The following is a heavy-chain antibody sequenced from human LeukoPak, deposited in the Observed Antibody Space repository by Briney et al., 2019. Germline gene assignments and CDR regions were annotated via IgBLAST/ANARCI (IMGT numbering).Heavy chain of an antibody. D-gene: IGHD3-3*01. V-gene: IGHV4-34*01. J-gene: IGHJ4*02. Sequence: SEILSLTCAVYGGSFSGYYWSWIRQPPGKGLEWIGEINHSGSTNYNPSLKSRVTISVDTSKNQFSLKLSSVTAADTAVYYCARGTQGEYDFWSGYRYYFDYWGQGTLVTVSS. CDR2: INHSGST. CDR1: GGSFSGYY. CDR3: ARGTQGEYDFWSGYRYYFDY.